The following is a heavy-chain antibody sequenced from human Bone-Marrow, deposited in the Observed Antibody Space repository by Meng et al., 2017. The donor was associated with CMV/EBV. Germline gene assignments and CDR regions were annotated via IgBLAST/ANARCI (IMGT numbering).Heavy chain of an antibody. J-gene: IGHJ6*02. CDR1: GYSFTSYW. V-gene: IGHV5-51*01. CDR2: IYPGDSDT. CDR3: ARLPYYDFWSGYLADYYGMDV. Sequence: KVSCKGSGYSFTSYWIGWVRQMPGKGLEWMGIIYPGDSDTRYSPSFQGQVTISADKSISTAYLQWSSLKASDTAMYYCARLPYYDFWSGYLADYYGMDVWGQGTTVTVPS. D-gene: IGHD3-3*01.